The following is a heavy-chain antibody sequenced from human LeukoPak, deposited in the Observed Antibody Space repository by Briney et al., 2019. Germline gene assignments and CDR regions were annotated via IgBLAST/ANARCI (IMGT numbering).Heavy chain of an antibody. CDR3: ARDPVQTYYYDSSGYHLDY. CDR2: ISSSGSTI. V-gene: IGHV3-11*01. Sequence: SGGSLRLSCAASGFTFSDYYMSWIRQAPGKGLEWVSYISSSGSTIYYADSVKGRFTISRDNAKNSLYLQMNSLRAEDTAVYYCARDPVQTYYYDSSGYHLDYWGQGTLVTVSS. CDR1: GFTFSDYY. J-gene: IGHJ4*02. D-gene: IGHD3-22*01.